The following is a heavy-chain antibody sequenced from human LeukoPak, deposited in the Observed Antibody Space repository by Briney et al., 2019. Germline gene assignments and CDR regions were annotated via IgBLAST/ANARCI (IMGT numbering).Heavy chain of an antibody. CDR3: ARLTLTGETLGWFDP. V-gene: IGHV2-70*11. CDR2: IDWDDDK. Sequence: SGPALVKPTQTLTLTCTFSGFSLSTSGMCVSWIRQHPGKALEWLARIDWDDDKYYSTSLKTRLTISKDTSKNQVVLTMTNMDPVDTATYYCARLTLTGETLGWFDPWGQGTLVTVSS. CDR1: GFSLSTSGMC. J-gene: IGHJ5*02. D-gene: IGHD7-27*01.